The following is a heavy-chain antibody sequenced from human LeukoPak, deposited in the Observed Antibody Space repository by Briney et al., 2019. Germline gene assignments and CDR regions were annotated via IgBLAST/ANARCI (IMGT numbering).Heavy chain of an antibody. V-gene: IGHV3-21*01. D-gene: IGHD4-17*01. J-gene: IGHJ4*02. Sequence: GGSLRLSCASSGFTFSSYTMNWVRQAPGKGLEWVSSISTSSCYIYYADSVKGRFTISRDNAKNSLYLQMNSLRAEDTAVYYCTRQSFYGDYEFDYWGQGTLVTVSS. CDR1: GFTFSSYT. CDR2: ISTSSCYI. CDR3: TRQSFYGDYEFDY.